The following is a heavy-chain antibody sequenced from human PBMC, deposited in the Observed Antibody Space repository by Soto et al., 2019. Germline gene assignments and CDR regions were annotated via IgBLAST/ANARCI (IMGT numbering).Heavy chain of an antibody. Sequence: EVQLLDSGGGLVQPGGSLRLSRAASGFTFSNYAMTWVRQGPGKGLEWVSGISGSGGRSYYADSVKGRFTISRDNSKSTLYLQMNSLRAEDTAVYYCAKAYFVWSSEQPYYFDYWGQVTLVTVSS. D-gene: IGHD3-16*01. V-gene: IGHV3-23*01. CDR3: AKAYFVWSSEQPYYFDY. CDR2: ISGSGGRS. CDR1: GFTFSNYA. J-gene: IGHJ4*02.